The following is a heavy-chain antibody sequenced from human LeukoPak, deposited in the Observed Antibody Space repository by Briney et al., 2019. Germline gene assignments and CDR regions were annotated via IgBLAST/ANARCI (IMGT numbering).Heavy chain of an antibody. D-gene: IGHD1-26*01. J-gene: IGHJ4*02. Sequence: GGSLRLSCAASGFTFSSYAMSWVRQAPREGLEWVSAISGSGGSAYYADSVKGRFTISRDNSKNTLYLQMNSLRAEDTALYYCAKERGAVSDYWGQGTLVTVSS. CDR2: ISGSGGSA. CDR3: AKERGAVSDY. V-gene: IGHV3-23*01. CDR1: GFTFSSYA.